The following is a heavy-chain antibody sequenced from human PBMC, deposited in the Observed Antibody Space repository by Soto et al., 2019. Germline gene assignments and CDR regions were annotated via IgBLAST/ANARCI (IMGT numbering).Heavy chain of an antibody. CDR2: IGSITSSK. Sequence: GGSLRLSCAASGFTFSNYGINWVRQAPGKGLEWVAYIGSITSSKSYADAVKGRFSISRDNAKNSLYLQMNSLRVEDTAVYYCARGGAARPDYWGQGTLVTVSS. CDR1: GFTFSNYG. J-gene: IGHJ4*02. V-gene: IGHV3-48*04. CDR3: ARGGAARPDY.